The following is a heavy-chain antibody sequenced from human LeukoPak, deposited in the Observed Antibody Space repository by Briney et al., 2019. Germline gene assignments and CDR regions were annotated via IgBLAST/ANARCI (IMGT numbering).Heavy chain of an antibody. J-gene: IGHJ4*02. V-gene: IGHV4-34*01. CDR3: ARAAPLITMVRGVIIKYYFDY. Sequence: PSETLSLTCAVYGGSFSGYYWSWIRQPPGKGLEWIGEINHSGSTNYNPSLKSRVTISVDTSKNQFSLKLSSVTAADTAVYYCARAAPLITMVRGVIIKYYFDYWGQGTLVTVSS. CDR2: INHSGST. D-gene: IGHD3-10*01. CDR1: GGSFSGYY.